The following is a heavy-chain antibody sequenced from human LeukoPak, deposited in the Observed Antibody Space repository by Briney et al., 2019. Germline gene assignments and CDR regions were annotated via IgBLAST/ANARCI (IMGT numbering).Heavy chain of an antibody. Sequence: SETLSLTCTVSGGSISSYYWSWIRRPPGKGLEWIGYIYYSGSTNYNPSLKSRVTISGDTSKNQFSLRLSSVTAADTAVYFCAGSGSGSYYSPWYFDLWSRGTLVTVSS. J-gene: IGHJ2*01. CDR1: GGSISSYY. CDR2: IYYSGST. CDR3: AGSGSGSYYSPWYFDL. D-gene: IGHD3-10*01. V-gene: IGHV4-59*01.